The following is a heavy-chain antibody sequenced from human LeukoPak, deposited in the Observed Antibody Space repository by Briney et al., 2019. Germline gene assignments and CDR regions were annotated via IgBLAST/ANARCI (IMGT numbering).Heavy chain of an antibody. J-gene: IGHJ3*02. Sequence: GGSLTCYCLASGFTFSNYNMKRVRHAQGLELMGVFSISGSGTYLYYADSLKGRFTISRDNAKNSLYLQMNSLRAEDTAVYYCATDPYYDFWSDYGTEAFDIWGQGTMVTVSS. CDR2: ISGSGTYL. D-gene: IGHD3-3*01. V-gene: IGHV3-21*01. CDR3: ATDPYYDFWSDYGTEAFDI. CDR1: GFTFSNYN.